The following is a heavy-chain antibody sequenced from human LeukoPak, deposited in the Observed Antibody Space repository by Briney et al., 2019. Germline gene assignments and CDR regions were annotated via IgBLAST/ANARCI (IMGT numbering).Heavy chain of an antibody. CDR1: GDTVSSNNAA. V-gene: IGHV6-1*01. CDR3: AGDTSGWRGYYYGMDV. J-gene: IGHJ6*02. Sequence: SQTLSLTCAISGDTVSSNNAAWNWIRQSPSTGLEWLGRTYYRSKWYTDYAVSVKSRITINPGTSKNQFSLQLNSVTPEDTAVYYCAGDTSGWRGYYYGMDVWGQGTTVTVSS. D-gene: IGHD6-19*01. CDR2: TYYRSKWYT.